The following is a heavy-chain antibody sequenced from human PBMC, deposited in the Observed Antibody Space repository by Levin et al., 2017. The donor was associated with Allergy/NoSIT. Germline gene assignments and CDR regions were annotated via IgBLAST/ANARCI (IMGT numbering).Heavy chain of an antibody. J-gene: IGHJ5*02. D-gene: IGHD6-13*01. CDR1: GYSFTYYW. CDR2: IYPGDSDT. V-gene: IGHV5-51*01. CDR3: AGTGIPAGGNNWFDP. Sequence: ASVKVSCKGSGYSFTYYWIGWVRQKPGKGLEWMGIIYPGDSDTRYSPSFQGQFTISADKSINTAYLQWSSLEASDTAMCDCAGTGIPAGGNNWFDPWGQGTLVTVSS.